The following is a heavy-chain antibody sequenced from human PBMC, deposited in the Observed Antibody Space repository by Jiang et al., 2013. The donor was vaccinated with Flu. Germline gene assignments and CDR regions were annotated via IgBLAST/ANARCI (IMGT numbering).Heavy chain of an antibody. D-gene: IGHD4-23*01. Sequence: SGAEVKKPGASVKVSCKASGYTFTSYAMHWVRQAPGQRLEWMGWINAGNGNTKYSQKFQGRVTITRDTSASTAYMELSSLRSEDTAVYYCARSAPXGSGGFYYYGMDVWGPRDHGHRLL. CDR1: GYTFTSYA. J-gene: IGHJ6*01. CDR2: INAGNGNT. V-gene: IGHV1-3*01. CDR3: ARSAPXGSGGFYYYGMDV.